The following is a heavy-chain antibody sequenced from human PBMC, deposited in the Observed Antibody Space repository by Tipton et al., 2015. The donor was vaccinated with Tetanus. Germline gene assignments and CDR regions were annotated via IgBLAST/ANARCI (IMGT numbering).Heavy chain of an antibody. V-gene: IGHV3-23*01. D-gene: IGHD3-3*01. J-gene: IGHJ6*02. CDR3: AKDPAGSGYSYYYYGMDV. CDR2: ISGSGGST. Sequence: CAASGFTFSSYAMSWVRQAPGKGLEWVSAISGSGGSTYYADSVKGRFTISRDNSKNTLYLRMNSLRAEDTAVYYCAKDPAGSGYSYYYYGMDVWGQGTTVTVSS. CDR1: GFTFSSYA.